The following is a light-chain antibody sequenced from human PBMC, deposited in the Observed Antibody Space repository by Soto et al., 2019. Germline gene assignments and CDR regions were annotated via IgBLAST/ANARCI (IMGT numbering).Light chain of an antibody. Sequence: EIVLTQSPGTLSLSPGERATLSCRASQSVSSNFLAWYQEKPGQAPRLLIYGASSRATGIPDRFSGSGSGTDFTLTISRLEPEDFAVYYCRQYGYSLGFDFGGGTKVEIK. J-gene: IGKJ4*01. V-gene: IGKV3-20*01. CDR2: GAS. CDR3: RQYGYSLGFD. CDR1: QSVSSNF.